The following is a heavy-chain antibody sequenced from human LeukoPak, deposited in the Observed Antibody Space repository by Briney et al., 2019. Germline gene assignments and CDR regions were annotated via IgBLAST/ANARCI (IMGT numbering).Heavy chain of an antibody. V-gene: IGHV4-30-4*01. J-gene: IGHJ3*01. CDR2: IYYSGST. D-gene: IGHD6-19*01. CDR1: GGSISSGDYY. CDR3: ARVQWLPLDVFNF. Sequence: PSQTLSLTCTVSGGSISSGDYYWSWIRQPPGKGLEWIGYIYYSGSTYYNPSLKSRVTISVDTSKNQFSLKVSSVTAADTAMYYCARVQWLPLDVFNFWGQGTMVTVSS.